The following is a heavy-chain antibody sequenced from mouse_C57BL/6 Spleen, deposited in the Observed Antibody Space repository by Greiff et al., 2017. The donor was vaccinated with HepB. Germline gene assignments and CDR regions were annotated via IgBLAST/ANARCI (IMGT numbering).Heavy chain of an antibody. CDR2: ISDGGSYT. CDR3: ARDLPYAMDY. V-gene: IGHV5-4*01. Sequence: EVHLVESGGGLVKPGGSLKLSCAASGFTFSSYAMSWVRQTPEKRLEWVATISDGGSYTYYPDNVKGRFTISRDNAKNNLYLQMSHLKSEDTAMYYCARDLPYAMDYWGQGTSVTVSS. CDR1: GFTFSSYA. J-gene: IGHJ4*01.